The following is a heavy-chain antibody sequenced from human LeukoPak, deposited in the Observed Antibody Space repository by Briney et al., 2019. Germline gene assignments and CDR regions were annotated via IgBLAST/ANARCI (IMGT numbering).Heavy chain of an antibody. D-gene: IGHD4-17*01. CDR1: GFTFGSYS. Sequence: TGGSLRLSCAASGFTFGSYSMNWVRQAPGKGLEWVSYIISSSSTIYYADSVKGRFTISRDNAKNSLYLQMNSLRAEDTAVYYCARGPFYGDYVGGAFDIWGQGTMVTVSS. CDR2: IISSSSTI. CDR3: ARGPFYGDYVGGAFDI. V-gene: IGHV3-48*01. J-gene: IGHJ3*02.